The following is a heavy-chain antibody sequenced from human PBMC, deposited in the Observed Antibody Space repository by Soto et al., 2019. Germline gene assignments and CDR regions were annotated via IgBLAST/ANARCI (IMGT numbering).Heavy chain of an antibody. CDR3: ARQSRPCIAVAGSNWFDP. V-gene: IGHV5-51*01. CDR1: GYSFTSYW. CDR2: IYPGDSDT. Sequence: GESLKISCKGSGYSFTSYWIGWVRQMPGKGLEWMGIIYPGDSDTRYSPSFQGQVTISADKSISTAYLQWSSLKASDTAMYYCARQSRPCIAVAGSNWFDPWGQGTLVTVS. D-gene: IGHD6-19*01. J-gene: IGHJ5*02.